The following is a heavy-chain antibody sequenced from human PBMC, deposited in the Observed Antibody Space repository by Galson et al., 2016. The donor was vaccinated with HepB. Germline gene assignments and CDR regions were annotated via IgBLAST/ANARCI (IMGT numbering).Heavy chain of an antibody. Sequence: SLRLSCAASGFIFSNYAMNWVRQAPGKGLEWVSSISESGGTTDYADSVKGRFTISRDNSRNPLYLQMNGLRAEDTAVYYCAKQFISGGWGQGTLVTVSS. CDR1: GFIFSNYA. J-gene: IGHJ1*01. CDR2: ISESGGTT. CDR3: AKQFISGG. D-gene: IGHD3-3*02. V-gene: IGHV3-23*01.